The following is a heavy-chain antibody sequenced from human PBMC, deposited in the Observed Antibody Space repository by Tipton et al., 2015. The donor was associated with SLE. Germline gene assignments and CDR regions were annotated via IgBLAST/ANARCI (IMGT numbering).Heavy chain of an antibody. CDR1: GYSFTTYW. V-gene: IGHV5-51*03. CDR3: ARARSDDTFWTDYFYFFYYMDV. D-gene: IGHD3/OR15-3a*01. J-gene: IGHJ6*03. CDR2: IFNTGTT. Sequence: VQLVQSGAEVKKPGESLKISCKGSGYSFTTYWIGWVRQMPGKGLEWVGTIFNTGTTYYNSSLKSRVAISADTSKNQFSLTLMSVTGADTAAYFCARARSDDTFWTDYFYFFYYMDVWGKGTTVTVSS.